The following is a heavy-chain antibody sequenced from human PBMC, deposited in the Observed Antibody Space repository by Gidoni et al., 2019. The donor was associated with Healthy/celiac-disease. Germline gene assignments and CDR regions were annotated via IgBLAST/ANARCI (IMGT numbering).Heavy chain of an antibody. D-gene: IGHD5-12*01. J-gene: IGHJ4*02. CDR1: GFTFSDYY. CDR2: ISSSGSTI. Sequence: QVQLVESGGGLVKPGGSVGLSCAASGFTFSDYYMSWIRQAPGEGLEWVSYISSSGSTIYYAASVKGRFSISSDNAKYSLYLQMNSLRAEDAAVYYCARGDGRDGYNYVYWGQGTLVTVSS. V-gene: IGHV3-11*01. CDR3: ARGDGRDGYNYVY.